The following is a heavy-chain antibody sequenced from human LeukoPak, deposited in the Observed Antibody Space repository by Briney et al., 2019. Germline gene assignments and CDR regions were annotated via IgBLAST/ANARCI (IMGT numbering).Heavy chain of an antibody. CDR3: ARDDLPKHSSGTIDY. D-gene: IGHD6-19*01. Sequence: GGSLRLSCAASGFTFSSYAMHWVRQAPGKGLEWVAVISYDGSNKYYADSVKGRFTISRDNSKNTLYLQMNSLRAEDTAVYYCARDDLPKHSSGTIDYWGQGTLVTVSS. CDR2: ISYDGSNK. CDR1: GFTFSSYA. J-gene: IGHJ4*02. V-gene: IGHV3-30-3*01.